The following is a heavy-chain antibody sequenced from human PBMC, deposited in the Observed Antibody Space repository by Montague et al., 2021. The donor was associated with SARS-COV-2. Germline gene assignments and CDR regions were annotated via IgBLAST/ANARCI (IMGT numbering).Heavy chain of an antibody. V-gene: IGHV3-23*03. D-gene: IGHD1-26*01. CDR3: AKGGATSPFDS. J-gene: IGHJ4*02. CDR1: GFTFSSYA. CDR2: IYSGDSST. Sequence: SLRLSCAASGFTFSSYAMSWVRQAPGKGLEWVSVIYSGDSSTYYADSVKGRFTISRDNSKNTLYLKMNSLRAEDTAVYYCAKGGATSPFDSWGQGTLVTVSS.